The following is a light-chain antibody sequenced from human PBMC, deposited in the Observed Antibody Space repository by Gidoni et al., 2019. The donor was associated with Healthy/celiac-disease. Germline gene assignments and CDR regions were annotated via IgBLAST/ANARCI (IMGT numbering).Light chain of an antibody. CDR1: SSNIGAGYD. J-gene: IGLJ3*02. CDR2: GNS. V-gene: IGLV1-40*01. CDR3: QSYDSSLSGWV. Sequence: VTISCTGSSSNIGAGYDVHWYQQLPGTAPKLLIYGNSNRPSGVPDRFSGSKSGTSASLAITGLQAEDEADYYCQSYDSSLSGWVFGGGTKLTVL.